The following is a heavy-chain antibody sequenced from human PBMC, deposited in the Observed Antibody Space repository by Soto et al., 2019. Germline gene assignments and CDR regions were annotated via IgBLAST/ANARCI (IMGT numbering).Heavy chain of an antibody. CDR1: ASSVFTFSVS. CDR3: AHSQQLGRHLFSYYYYYGMDV. V-gene: IGHV2-5*01. CDR2: IYLNDDK. D-gene: IGHD6-13*01. J-gene: IGHJ6*02. Sequence: FSASSVFTFSVSAMTLIRQPPGKALDLVALIYLNDDKLYSPSLKSRLTITKDTSKNQVVLTMTNMDPVDTATYYCAHSQQLGRHLFSYYYYYGMDVWGQGTTVTGSS.